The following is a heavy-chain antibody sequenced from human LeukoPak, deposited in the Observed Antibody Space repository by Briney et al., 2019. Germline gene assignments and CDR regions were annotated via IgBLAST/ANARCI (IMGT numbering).Heavy chain of an antibody. CDR1: GGSFSGYY. J-gene: IGHJ4*02. CDR3: ARHGYLSAN. V-gene: IGHV4-34*01. D-gene: IGHD3-22*01. Sequence: SATLSLSCAVYGGSFSGYYWSWIRQPPGKGLEWIGEINHSGSTNYNPSLKSRVTISVDTSKNQFSLKLSSVTAADTAVYYCARHGYLSANWGQGTLVTVSS. CDR2: INHSGST.